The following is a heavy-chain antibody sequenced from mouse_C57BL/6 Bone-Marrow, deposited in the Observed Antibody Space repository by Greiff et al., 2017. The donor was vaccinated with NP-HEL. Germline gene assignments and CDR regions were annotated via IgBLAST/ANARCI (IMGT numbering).Heavy chain of an antibody. J-gene: IGHJ4*01. CDR2: IWTGGGT. Sequence: VKVEESGPGLVAPSQSLSITCTVSGFSLTSYAISWVRQPPGKGLEWLGVIWTGGGTNYNSALKSRLSISKDNSKSQVFLKMNSLQTDDTARYYCARKIFALAYAMDYWGQGTSVTVSS. CDR3: ARKIFALAYAMDY. CDR1: GFSLTSYA. V-gene: IGHV2-9-1*01.